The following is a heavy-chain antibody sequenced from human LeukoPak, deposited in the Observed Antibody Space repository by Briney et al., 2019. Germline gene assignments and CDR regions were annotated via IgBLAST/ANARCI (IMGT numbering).Heavy chain of an antibody. D-gene: IGHD3-9*01. CDR2: ISWNSGSI. J-gene: IGHJ4*02. V-gene: IGHV3-9*01. CDR1: GFTFDDYA. Sequence: GGSLRLSCAASGFTFDDYAMHWVRQAPGKGLEWVSGISWNSGSIGYADSVKGRFTISRDNAKNSLYLQMNSLRAEDTAVYYCARSHILTGYYNNWGQGTLVTVSS. CDR3: ARSHILTGYYNN.